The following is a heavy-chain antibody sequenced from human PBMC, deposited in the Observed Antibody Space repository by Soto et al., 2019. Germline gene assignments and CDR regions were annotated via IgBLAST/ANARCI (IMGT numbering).Heavy chain of an antibody. CDR1: GYTFTSYD. D-gene: IGHD4-17*01. J-gene: IGHJ2*01. CDR3: ARDRSYGVDL. V-gene: IGHV1-8*01. CDR2: MNPNSGNT. Sequence: QVQLVQSGAEVKKPGASVKVSCKASGYTFTSYDITWVRQATGQGLEWLGWMNPNSGNTGYAHKSQGRATMPRNTPISSAYMELSSLRSEATAVYYCARDRSYGVDLWGRGTLVTVSS.